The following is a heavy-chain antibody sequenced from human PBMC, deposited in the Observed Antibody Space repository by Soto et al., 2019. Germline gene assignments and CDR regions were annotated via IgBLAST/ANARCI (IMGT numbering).Heavy chain of an antibody. D-gene: IGHD2-21*02. CDR1: GFTFSDYY. CDR3: AGRVTFSPYYYYYMDV. J-gene: IGHJ6*03. CDR2: ISSSGSTI. Sequence: GGSLRLSCAASGFTFSDYYMSWIRQAPGKGLEWVSYISSSGSTIYYADSVKGRFTISRDNAKNSLYLQMNSLRAEDTAVYYCAGRVTFSPYYYYYMDVWGKGTAVTVSS. V-gene: IGHV3-11*01.